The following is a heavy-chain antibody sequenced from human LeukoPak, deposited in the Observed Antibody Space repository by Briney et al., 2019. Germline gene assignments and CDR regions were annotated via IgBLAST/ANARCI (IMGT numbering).Heavy chain of an antibody. CDR2: ISSSSSYI. Sequence: GGSLRLSCAASGFTFSSYSMNWVRQAPGKGLEWVSSISSSSSYIYYADSVKGRFTISRDNAKNSLYLQMNSLRAEDTAVYYCAKESPYYSDRDYYFDHWGQGTLVTVSS. CDR3: AKESPYYSDRDYYFDH. CDR1: GFTFSSYS. V-gene: IGHV3-21*04. D-gene: IGHD3-22*01. J-gene: IGHJ4*02.